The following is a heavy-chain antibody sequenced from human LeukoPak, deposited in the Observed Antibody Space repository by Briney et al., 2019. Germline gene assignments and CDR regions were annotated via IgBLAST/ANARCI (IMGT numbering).Heavy chain of an antibody. Sequence: SGPTLVNPTQTLTLTCTFSGFSLSTSGVGVGWIRQHPGKALEWLALIYWNDDKRYSPSLKSRLTITKDTSKNQVVLTMTNMDPVDTATYYCAHFCPSCQYPPFDYWGQGTLVTVSS. V-gene: IGHV2-5*01. J-gene: IGHJ4*02. CDR3: AHFCPSCQYPPFDY. CDR1: GFSLSTSGVG. D-gene: IGHD2-2*01. CDR2: IYWNDDK.